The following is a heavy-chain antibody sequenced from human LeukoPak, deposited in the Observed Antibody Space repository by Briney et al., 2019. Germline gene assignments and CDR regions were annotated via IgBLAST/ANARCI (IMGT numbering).Heavy chain of an antibody. D-gene: IGHD3-9*01. CDR3: AIADYDISTGFQKMLDY. V-gene: IGHV4-34*08. CDR1: GATFSAYY. Sequence: SETLSLTCGVYGATFSAYYWTWIRQPPGKGLEWIGEINHSGSTSYNPSLSSRVTISGDKSKHQFSLKLTSMTAADTGVHYCAIADYDISTGFQKMLDYWGQGSLVVVSS. CDR2: INHSGST. J-gene: IGHJ4*02.